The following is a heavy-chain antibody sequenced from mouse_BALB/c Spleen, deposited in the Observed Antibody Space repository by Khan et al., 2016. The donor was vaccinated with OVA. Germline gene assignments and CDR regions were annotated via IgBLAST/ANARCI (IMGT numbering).Heavy chain of an antibody. D-gene: IGHD1-1*01. J-gene: IGHJ3*01. V-gene: IGHV5-6*01. CDR2: VSTGGHYT. CDR1: GFTFSTYG. Sequence: EVELVESGGDVVKPGGSLKLSCAASGFTFSTYGMSWVRQTPDKRLEWVATVSTGGHYTYYPDTVKGRFTISRDNAKNTLYLQRNSLKSEDTAMFYCARIAYYYDSEGFAYWGQGTLVTVSS. CDR3: ARIAYYYDSEGFAY.